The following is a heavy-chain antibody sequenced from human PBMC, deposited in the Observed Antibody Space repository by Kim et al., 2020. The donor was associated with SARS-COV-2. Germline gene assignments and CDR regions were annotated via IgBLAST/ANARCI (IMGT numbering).Heavy chain of an antibody. D-gene: IGHD6-19*01. V-gene: IGHV3-48*02. J-gene: IGHJ4*02. Sequence: IYYAGSVEDRFTISRDNGKNSLFLQMNSRRDEDTAMYYCARDTGSGWYYDSWGQGTLVSVSS. CDR3: ARDTGSGWYYDS. CDR2: I.